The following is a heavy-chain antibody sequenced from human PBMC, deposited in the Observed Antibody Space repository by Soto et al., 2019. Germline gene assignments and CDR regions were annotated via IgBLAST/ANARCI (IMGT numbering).Heavy chain of an antibody. J-gene: IGHJ1*01. CDR2: ISYDGSNK. V-gene: IGHV3-30*03. D-gene: IGHD4-17*01. CDR3: AGSPYGDYAPEYFQH. CDR1: GFTFSSYG. Sequence: QVQLVESGGGVVQPGRSLRLSCAASGFTFSSYGMHWVRQAPGKGLAWVAVISYDGSNKYYADSVKGRFTISRDNSKNTLYLQMNSLRAEDTAVYYCAGSPYGDYAPEYFQHWGQGTLVTVSS.